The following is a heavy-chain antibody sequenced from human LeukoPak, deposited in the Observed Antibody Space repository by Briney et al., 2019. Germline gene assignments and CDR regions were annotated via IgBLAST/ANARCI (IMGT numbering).Heavy chain of an antibody. CDR2: MNPNSGNT. Sequence: ASVKVSCKASGYTFTSYDINWVRQATGQGLEWMGWMNPNSGNTGYAQKFQGRVTMTRNTSISTAYMELRSLRSDDTAVYYCARGGYYYDSSGSDYWGQGTLVTVSS. J-gene: IGHJ4*02. CDR1: GYTFTSYD. D-gene: IGHD3-22*01. CDR3: ARGGYYYDSSGSDY. V-gene: IGHV1-8*01.